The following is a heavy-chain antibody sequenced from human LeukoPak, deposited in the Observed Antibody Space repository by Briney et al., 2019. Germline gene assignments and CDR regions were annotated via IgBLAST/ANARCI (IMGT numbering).Heavy chain of an antibody. Sequence: GGSLRLSCAASGFTVSSNYMSWVRQAPGKGLEWVSVIYSGGSTYYADSVKDRFTISRDNAKNSLYLQMNSLRAEDTAVYYCARDHGQHSRSPLNPAAEVGYWGQGTLVTVSS. CDR1: GFTVSSNY. CDR2: IYSGGST. CDR3: ARDHGQHSRSPLNPAAEVGY. D-gene: IGHD6-13*01. V-gene: IGHV3-53*01. J-gene: IGHJ4*02.